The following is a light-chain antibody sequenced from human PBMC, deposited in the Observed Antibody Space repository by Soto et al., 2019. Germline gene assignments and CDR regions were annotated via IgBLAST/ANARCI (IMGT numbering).Light chain of an antibody. Sequence: QSALTQPPSVSGTLGQGVTISCSGSTSNIGENTVGWFQQLPGTAPKVLIYVNDKRPSGVPDRFSGSKSGTSAYLAIGGLQSEDEADYYCAAWDGSLSGHVFGAGTKVTVL. CDR1: TSNIGENT. CDR3: AAWDGSLSGHV. V-gene: IGLV1-44*01. CDR2: VND. J-gene: IGLJ1*01.